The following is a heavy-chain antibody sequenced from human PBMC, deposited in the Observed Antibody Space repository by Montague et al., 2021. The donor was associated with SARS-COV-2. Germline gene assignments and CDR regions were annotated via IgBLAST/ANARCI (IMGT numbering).Heavy chain of an antibody. J-gene: IGHJ4*01. CDR1: GGSINGYF. V-gene: IGHV4-59*01. CDR3: ARDESTGTYTFDD. Sequence: SETLSLTCTVSGGSINGYFWSWIRQAPGKTLEWLGYVHFSGITNYNPSLKSRVDISVDTSKSQLSLRLASVTAADTAVYFCARDESTGTYTFDDWGHGVLVTVSS. CDR2: VHFSGIT. D-gene: IGHD1-26*01.